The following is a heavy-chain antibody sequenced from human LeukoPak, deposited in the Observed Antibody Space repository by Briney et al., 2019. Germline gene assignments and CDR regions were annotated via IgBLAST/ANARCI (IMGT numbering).Heavy chain of an antibody. D-gene: IGHD3-22*01. J-gene: IGHJ4*01. CDR1: GFTFSSYG. CDR2: ISYDGSNK. V-gene: IGHV3-30*18. CDR3: AKGAYYDSSXYLXY. Sequence: GGSLRLSCAASGFTFSSYGMHWVRQAPGKGLEWVAVISYDGSNKYYADSVKGRFTISRDNSKNTLYLQMNSLRAEDTAVYYCAKGAYYDSSXYLXYWXXXTLVTVS.